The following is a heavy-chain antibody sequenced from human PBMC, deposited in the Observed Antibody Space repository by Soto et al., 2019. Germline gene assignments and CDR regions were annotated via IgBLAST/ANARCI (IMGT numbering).Heavy chain of an antibody. CDR2: IYWNDDK. D-gene: IGHD6-13*01. CDR1: GFSLSTSGVG. CDR3: AHLVPSGSSPYNYYYYGMDV. V-gene: IGHV2-5*01. Sequence: SGPTLVNPIQTLTLTCTFSGFSLSTSGVGVGWIRQPPGKALEWVALIYWNDDKRYSPFLKGRLTITNDTSKNQVVLTITNMDPVDTATYYSAHLVPSGSSPYNYYYYGMDVWDQGTTVTVSS. J-gene: IGHJ6*02.